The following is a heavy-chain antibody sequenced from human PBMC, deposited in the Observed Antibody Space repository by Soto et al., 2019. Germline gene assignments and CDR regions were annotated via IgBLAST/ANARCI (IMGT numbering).Heavy chain of an antibody. CDR3: ARDFTTVTTPNFDY. V-gene: IGHV1-18*01. CDR1: GYTFTSYG. D-gene: IGHD4-17*01. CDR2: ISAYNGNT. Sequence: ASVKVSCKASGYTFTSYGISWVRQAPGQGLEWMGWISAYNGNTNYAQRLQGRVTMTTDTSTSTAYMELRSLRSDDTAVHYCARDFTTVTTPNFDYWGQGTLVTVSS. J-gene: IGHJ4*02.